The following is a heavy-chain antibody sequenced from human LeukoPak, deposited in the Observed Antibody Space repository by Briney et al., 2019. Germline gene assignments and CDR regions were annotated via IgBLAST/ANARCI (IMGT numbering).Heavy chain of an antibody. D-gene: IGHD6-13*01. CDR1: GGSFSGYY. Sequence: KPSETLSLTCAVYGGSFSGYYWSWIRQPPGKGLEWIGEILHRGSTNYNPSLKSRVTISVDTSKNQFSLKLSSVTAADTAVYYCARFKRGIATHYGMDVWGQGTTVTVSS. J-gene: IGHJ6*02. CDR3: ARFKRGIATHYGMDV. CDR2: ILHRGST. V-gene: IGHV4-34*12.